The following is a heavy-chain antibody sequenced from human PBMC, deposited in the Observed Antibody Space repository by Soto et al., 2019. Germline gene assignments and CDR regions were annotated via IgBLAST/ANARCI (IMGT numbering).Heavy chain of an antibody. CDR2: IYYSGST. D-gene: IGHD1-1*01. CDR3: GRVGTRKDFDY. Sequence: QVQLQESGPGLVKPSQTLSLTCTVSGGSISSGGYYWSWIRQHPGKGLEWIGYIYYSGSTYYNPSLKGRVSISVDTSKNQFSLKEISVTASDTAVYYCGRVGTRKDFDYWGQGPLVTVSS. V-gene: IGHV4-31*03. J-gene: IGHJ4*02. CDR1: GGSISSGGYY.